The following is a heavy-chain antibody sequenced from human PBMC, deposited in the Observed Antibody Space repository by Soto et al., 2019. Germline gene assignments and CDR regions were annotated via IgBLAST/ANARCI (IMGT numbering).Heavy chain of an antibody. CDR1: GGSISSYY. Sequence: SETLSLTCTVSGGSISSYYWSWIRQPPGKGLEWIGYIYYSGSTNYNPSLKSRVTISVDTSKNQFSLKLSSVTAADTAVYYCASAYYYDSSGYPRLFDYWGQGTLVTVSS. V-gene: IGHV4-59*01. CDR2: IYYSGST. CDR3: ASAYYYDSSGYPRLFDY. J-gene: IGHJ4*02. D-gene: IGHD3-22*01.